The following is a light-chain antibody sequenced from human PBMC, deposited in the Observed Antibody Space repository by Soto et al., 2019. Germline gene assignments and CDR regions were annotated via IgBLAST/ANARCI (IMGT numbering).Light chain of an antibody. J-gene: IGKJ1*01. CDR1: QSVLYSSNNKNY. CDR3: QQYYSTLWT. CDR2: WAS. Sequence: DIVMTQSPDSLAVSLGERATINCKSSQSVLYSSNNKNYLAWYQQKPGQPLKLLIYWASTRESGVPDRFSGSGSGTDFNLTISSLQAEDVAVYYCQQYYSTLWTFGQGTKVEIK. V-gene: IGKV4-1*01.